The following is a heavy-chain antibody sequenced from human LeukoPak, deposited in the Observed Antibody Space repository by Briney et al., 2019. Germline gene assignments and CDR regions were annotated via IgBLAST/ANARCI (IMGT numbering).Heavy chain of an antibody. CDR2: ISYDGSNK. D-gene: IGHD6-13*01. V-gene: IGHV3-30*18. Sequence: PGGSLRLSCAASGFTFSSYGMHWVRQAPGKGLEWVAVISYDGSNKYYADSVKGRFTISRDNSKNTLYLQMNSLRAEDTAVYYCAKDLGAPRYSSSWAPDYWGQETLVTVSS. J-gene: IGHJ4*02. CDR3: AKDLGAPRYSSSWAPDY. CDR1: GFTFSSYG.